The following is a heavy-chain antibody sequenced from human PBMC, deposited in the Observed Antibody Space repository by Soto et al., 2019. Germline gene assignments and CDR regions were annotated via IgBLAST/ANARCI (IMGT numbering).Heavy chain of an antibody. CDR3: ARRFKGLSTSNYYMDV. CDR2: ISSSTTYI. V-gene: IGHV3-21*01. CDR1: GFTFSSYS. Sequence: EVQLVESGGGLAKPGGSLRLSCAASGFTFSSYSMNWVRQAPGQGLEWVSSISSSTTYIYYADSVKGRFTISRDNAENSLDLQMNSLRAEDTAVYYCARRFKGLSTSNYYMDVWGKGTTVTVSS. J-gene: IGHJ6*03.